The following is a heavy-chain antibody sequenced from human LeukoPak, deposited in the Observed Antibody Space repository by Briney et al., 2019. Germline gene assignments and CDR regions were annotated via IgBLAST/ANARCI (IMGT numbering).Heavy chain of an antibody. V-gene: IGHV1-2*02. CDR2: INANNGGT. J-gene: IGHJ4*02. CDR3: AGEPTTVTTPGDY. CDR1: GYTFTDSF. Sequence: ASVKVSCKASGYTFTDSFIHWVRQAPGQGLEWMGWINANNGGTNYAQKFQDRVTMARDTSISTAYMELSSLRSDDTAVYYCAGEPTTVTTPGDYWGQGTLVTVSS. D-gene: IGHD4-17*01.